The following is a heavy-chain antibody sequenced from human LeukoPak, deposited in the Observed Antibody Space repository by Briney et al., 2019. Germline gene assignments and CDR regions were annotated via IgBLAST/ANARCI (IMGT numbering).Heavy chain of an antibody. J-gene: IGHJ3*01. CDR3: ARGLEYDFWSGNYSDGFDV. Sequence: SETLSLTCAVYGGSSSNYFCSWLRQPPGKGLEWIGEINHGGGTNYNPSLKSRVTISVDTSKNQFSLNLSSVTAADTAVYYCARGLEYDFWSGNYSDGFDVWDQGTMVTVSS. CDR1: GGSSSNYF. D-gene: IGHD3/OR15-3a*01. V-gene: IGHV4-34*01. CDR2: INHGGGT.